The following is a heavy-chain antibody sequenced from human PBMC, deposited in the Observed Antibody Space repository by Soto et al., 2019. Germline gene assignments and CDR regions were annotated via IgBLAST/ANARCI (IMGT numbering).Heavy chain of an antibody. Sequence: PGGSLQISCKGSGYSVYSYWIAWVRQIPGKGLEWIGIIYPGDSDTRYSPSFEGQVTISADKSISTAYLRWSSLKASDTAMYYCARVLYARAWYGIDLWGQGTPVTVSS. CDR2: IYPGDSDT. CDR1: GYSVYSYW. J-gene: IGHJ4*02. D-gene: IGHD6-19*01. V-gene: IGHV5-51*01. CDR3: ARVLYARAWYGIDL.